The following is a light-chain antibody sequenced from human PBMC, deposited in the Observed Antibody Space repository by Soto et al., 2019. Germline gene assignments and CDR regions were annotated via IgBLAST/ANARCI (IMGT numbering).Light chain of an antibody. CDR2: GAS. CDR3: QQRSNRPPWT. J-gene: IGKJ1*01. CDR1: QSVSSSF. V-gene: IGKV3D-20*02. Sequence: EIVLTQSPGTLSLSPGERATLSCRASQSVSSSFLAWYQQKPGQAPRLLIYGASSRATGIPDGFSGSGSGTDFTLTISSLEPEDFAVYYCQQRSNRPPWTFGQGTKVDIK.